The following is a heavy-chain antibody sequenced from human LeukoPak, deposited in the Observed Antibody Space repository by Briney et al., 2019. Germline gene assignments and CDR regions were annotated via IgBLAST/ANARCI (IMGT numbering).Heavy chain of an antibody. D-gene: IGHD1-26*01. CDR3: TKEAQSGSRPNWFDP. CDR2: ISTSSTSI. CDR1: GFAFSSYS. Sequence: QPGGSLRLSCAASGFAFSSYSMNWVRQAPGKGLEWVSYISTSSTSIYYADSVKGRFTISRDNAKNSLYLQMNSLRAEDMAVYYCTKEAQSGSRPNWFDPWGQGTLVTVSS. J-gene: IGHJ5*02. V-gene: IGHV3-48*01.